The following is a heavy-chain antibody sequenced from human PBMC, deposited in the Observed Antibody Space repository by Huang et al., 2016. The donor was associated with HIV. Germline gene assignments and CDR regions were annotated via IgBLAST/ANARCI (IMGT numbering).Heavy chain of an antibody. CDR2: INPKRSGT. D-gene: IGHD6-6*01. CDR1: GYTFTDSN. J-gene: IGHJ4*02. V-gene: IGHV1-2*02. Sequence: QVQLVQSGAEVKNPGASVRVSCNASGYTFTDSNIHWVRQAPGQGLEWRGWINPKRSGTIYAQRCQGRITMTRDTTISTVHMDLRRIQSDDTAVYFCARDWSFGSSTSPADWGQGTLVTVSS. CDR3: ARDWSFGSSTSPAD.